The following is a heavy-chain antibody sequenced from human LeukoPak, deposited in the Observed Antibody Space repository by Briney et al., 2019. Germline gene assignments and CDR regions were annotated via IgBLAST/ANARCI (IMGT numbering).Heavy chain of an antibody. Sequence: GGSLRLSCAASGFTFSSYWMHWVRQAPGKGLEWVANINQGGSEKSYVDSVKGRFTISRDNAKNSLYLQMNSLRAEDTAVYFCASDDARWELPFDYWGQGTLVTVSS. D-gene: IGHD1-26*01. CDR2: INQGGSEK. CDR1: GFTFSSYW. CDR3: ASDDARWELPFDY. J-gene: IGHJ4*02. V-gene: IGHV3-7*01.